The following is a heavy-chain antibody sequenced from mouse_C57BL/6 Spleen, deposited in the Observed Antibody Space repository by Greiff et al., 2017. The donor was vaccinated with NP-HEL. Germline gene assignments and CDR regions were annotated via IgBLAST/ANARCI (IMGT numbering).Heavy chain of an antibody. J-gene: IGHJ1*03. CDR3: ARGGSSHWYFDV. V-gene: IGHV1-81*01. D-gene: IGHD1-1*01. CDR2: IYPRSGNT. CDR1: GYTFTSYG. Sequence: VKLMESGAELARPGASVKLSCKASGYTFTSYGISWVKQRTGQGLEWIGEIYPRSGNTYYNEKFKGKATLTADKSSSTAYMELRSLTSEDSAVYFCARGGSSHWYFDVWGTGTTVTVSS.